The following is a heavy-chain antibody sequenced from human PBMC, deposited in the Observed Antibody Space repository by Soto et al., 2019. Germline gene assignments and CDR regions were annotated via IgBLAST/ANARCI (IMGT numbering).Heavy chain of an antibody. V-gene: IGHV1-69*01. CDR1: GGTFSSYA. Sequence: QVQLVQSGAEVKKPGSSVKVSCKASGGTFSSYAISWVRQAPGQGLEWMGGIIPIFGTANYAQKFQGRVTSTAYESTSTAYMELSSLRSEDTAVYYCVSSGYDFDWDLRFDYWGQGTLVTVSS. CDR3: VSSGYDFDWDLRFDY. CDR2: IIPIFGTA. D-gene: IGHD5-12*01. J-gene: IGHJ4*02.